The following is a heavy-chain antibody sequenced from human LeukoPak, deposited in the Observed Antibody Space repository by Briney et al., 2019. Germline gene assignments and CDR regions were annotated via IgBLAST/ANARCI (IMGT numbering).Heavy chain of an antibody. V-gene: IGHV4-34*01. CDR1: GGSFSGYY. D-gene: IGHD6-13*01. CDR2: INHSGST. J-gene: IGHJ4*02. Sequence: PSETLSLTCAVYGGSFSGYYWSWIRQPPGKGLEWIGEINHSGSTNYNPSLKSRVTISVDTSKNQFSLKLSSVTAADTAVYYCARGQEAAGGIYYFDYWGQGTLVTVSS. CDR3: ARGQEAAGGIYYFDY.